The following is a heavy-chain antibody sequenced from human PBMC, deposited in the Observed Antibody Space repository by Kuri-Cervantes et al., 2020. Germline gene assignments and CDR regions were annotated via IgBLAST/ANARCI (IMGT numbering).Heavy chain of an antibody. CDR3: ARGAKRIRIFVVVILSNWFDP. V-gene: IGHV1-46*01. CDR1: GYTFTGYY. CDR2: INPSGGGT. J-gene: IGHJ5*02. Sequence: ASVKVSCKASGYTFTGYYMHWVRQSPGQGLEWMGIINPSGGGTSYAQKFQGRVTMTRDTSTSTFYMELSSLRSDDTAVYYCARGAKRIRIFVVVILSNWFDPWGQGTLVTVSS. D-gene: IGHD3-3*01.